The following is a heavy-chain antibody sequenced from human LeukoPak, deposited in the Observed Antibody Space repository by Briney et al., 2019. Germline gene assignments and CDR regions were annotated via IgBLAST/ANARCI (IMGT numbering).Heavy chain of an antibody. Sequence: GASVEVSCKASGGTFSSYAISWVRQASGQGLEWMGGIIPIFGTANYAQKFQGRVTITADESTSTAYMELSSLRSEDTAVYYCAREGITMVRGVIIPSQNFDYWGQGTLVTVSS. J-gene: IGHJ4*02. CDR2: IIPIFGTA. V-gene: IGHV1-69*13. CDR1: GGTFSSYA. CDR3: AREGITMVRGVIIPSQNFDY. D-gene: IGHD3-10*01.